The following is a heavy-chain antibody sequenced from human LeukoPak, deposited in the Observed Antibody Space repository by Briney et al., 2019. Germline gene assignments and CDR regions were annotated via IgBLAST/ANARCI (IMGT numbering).Heavy chain of an antibody. D-gene: IGHD6-19*01. V-gene: IGHV3-23*01. J-gene: IGHJ4*02. CDR2: ISSSGDSA. CDR1: GFTFSTYA. Sequence: GGSLRLSCAASGFTFSTYAMSWVRQAPGKGLGWVSVISSSGDSAYYADSVKGRFTISRDNSKNTLYLQMNSLRAEDTAVYYCAKDGTVTGTFRAFDYWGQGTLVTVSS. CDR3: AKDGTVTGTFRAFDY.